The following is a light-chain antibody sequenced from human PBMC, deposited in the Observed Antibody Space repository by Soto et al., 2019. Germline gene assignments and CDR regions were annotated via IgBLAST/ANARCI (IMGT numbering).Light chain of an antibody. V-gene: IGKV1-5*03. CDR1: HSIGSW. Sequence: DIQMTQSPSTLSASVGDRVTITCRASHSIGSWLAWYQQKPGKAPKLLSYKASSLESGVPSRFSGSGFGTEFILTISSLQADDFATYCCQQYNNWPITFGQGTRLEI. CDR2: KAS. J-gene: IGKJ5*01. CDR3: QQYNNWPIT.